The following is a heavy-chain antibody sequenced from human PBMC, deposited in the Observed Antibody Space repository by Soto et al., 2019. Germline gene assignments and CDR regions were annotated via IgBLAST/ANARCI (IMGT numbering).Heavy chain of an antibody. J-gene: IGHJ4*02. V-gene: IGHV4-59*01. CDR3: ARSRGGYFDY. CDR1: GGSIGSYY. CDR2: IYYSGST. Sequence: PSETLSLTCTVSGGSIGSYYWSWIRQPPGKGLEWIGYIYYSGSTNYNPSLKRRVTISVDTSKNQFSLKLSSVTAADSAVYYCARSRGGYFDYWGQGTLVTVS. D-gene: IGHD3-16*01.